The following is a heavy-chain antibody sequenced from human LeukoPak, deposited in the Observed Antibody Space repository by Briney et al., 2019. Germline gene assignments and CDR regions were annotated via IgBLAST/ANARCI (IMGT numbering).Heavy chain of an antibody. CDR1: GGSITHYY. CDR3: ARGGSGWYNWFDP. Sequence: SETLSLTCTVSGGSITHYYWSWIRQPPGKRLEWMGYSYYSGTTKWNPSLKGRVTISVDTSRNQFSLKLTSMTAADTAVYYCARGGSGWYNWFDPWGQGTLVTVSS. CDR2: SYYSGTT. J-gene: IGHJ5*02. D-gene: IGHD6-19*01. V-gene: IGHV4-59*01.